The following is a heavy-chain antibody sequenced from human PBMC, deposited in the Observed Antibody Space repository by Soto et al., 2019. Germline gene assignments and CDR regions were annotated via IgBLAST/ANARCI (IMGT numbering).Heavy chain of an antibody. CDR3: ARECVVGYYDSSGRGYYYYYGMDV. CDR2: ISYDGSNK. D-gene: IGHD3-22*01. CDR1: GFTFSSYA. J-gene: IGHJ6*02. Sequence: GGSLRLSCAASGFTFSSYAMHWVRQAPGKGLEWVAVISYDGSNKYYADSVKGRFTISRDNSKNTLYLQMNSLRAEDTAVYYCARECVVGYYDSSGRGYYYYYGMDVWGQGTTVTVSS. V-gene: IGHV3-30-3*01.